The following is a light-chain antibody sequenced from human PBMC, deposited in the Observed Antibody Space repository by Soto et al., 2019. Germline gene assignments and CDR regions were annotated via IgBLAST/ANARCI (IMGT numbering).Light chain of an antibody. CDR2: GAS. J-gene: IGKJ1*01. V-gene: IGKV3-20*01. CDR3: QQDGIPRWT. Sequence: EIVLTQSPGTLSLSPGERATLSCRASQSISSSYLAWYQQKPGQAPRLLIYGASSRATGIPDRFSGSGSGTDFTLTISSVEPEDFAVYYCQQDGIPRWTFGHGTKVEIK. CDR1: QSISSSY.